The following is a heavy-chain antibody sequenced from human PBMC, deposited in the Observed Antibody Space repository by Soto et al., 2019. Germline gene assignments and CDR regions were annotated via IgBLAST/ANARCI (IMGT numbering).Heavy chain of an antibody. J-gene: IGHJ4*02. CDR1: GGSISSGDYY. CDR3: AYYCDSSGYTH. Sequence: SETLSLTCTVSGGSISSGDYYWSWIRQPPGKGLEWIGYIYYSGSTFYNPSLKSRVSISVDTSKNQFSLKLSSVTAADTAAYYCAYYCDSSGYTHWGQGTLVTVSS. V-gene: IGHV4-30-4*08. CDR2: IYYSGST. D-gene: IGHD3-22*01.